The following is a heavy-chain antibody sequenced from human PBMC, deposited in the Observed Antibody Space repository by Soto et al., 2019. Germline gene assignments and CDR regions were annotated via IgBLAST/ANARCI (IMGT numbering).Heavy chain of an antibody. CDR2: ISYDGSNK. Sequence: GGSLRLSCAASGFTFSNYGMHWVRQAPGKGLEWVAVISYDGSNKYYADSVKGRFTISRDNSKNTLYLQMNSPRAEDTAVYYCAKATPTIFDYMDVWGKGTTVTVSS. CDR3: AKATPTIFDYMDV. J-gene: IGHJ6*03. CDR1: GFTFSNYG. D-gene: IGHD3-9*01. V-gene: IGHV3-30*18.